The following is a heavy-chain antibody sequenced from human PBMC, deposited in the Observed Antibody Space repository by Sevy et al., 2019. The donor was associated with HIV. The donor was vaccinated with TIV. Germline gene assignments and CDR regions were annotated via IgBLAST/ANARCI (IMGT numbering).Heavy chain of an antibody. CDR3: AKDPPTHNYYGSSGYFDN. V-gene: IGHV3-74*01. CDR2: IHTDGSSS. J-gene: IGHJ5*02. Sequence: GGSLRLSCAASGFTFRNYWMHWVRQAPGKGLVSVSYIHTDGSSSYYADYVKGRFTISRDNAQNTLYLQMNSLRAEDTAVYYCAKDPPTHNYYGSSGYFDNWGQGTLVTVSS. D-gene: IGHD3-22*01. CDR1: GFTFRNYW.